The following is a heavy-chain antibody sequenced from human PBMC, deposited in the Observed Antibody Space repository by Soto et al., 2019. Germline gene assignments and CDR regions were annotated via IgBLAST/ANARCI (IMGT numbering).Heavy chain of an antibody. D-gene: IGHD3-10*01. J-gene: IGHJ5*02. CDR2: IKQDGSAK. CDR1: GFTFSSYW. V-gene: IGHV3-7*04. Sequence: PGGSLRLSCAAFGFTFSSYWMSWVRQAPGKGLEWVANIKQDGSAKDYVDSVKGRFTISRDNAKNSLYLQMSSLRSDDTAVYFCARDGSKYYGSENYYNEWFDPWGQGTLVTVSS. CDR3: ARDGSKYYGSENYYNEWFDP.